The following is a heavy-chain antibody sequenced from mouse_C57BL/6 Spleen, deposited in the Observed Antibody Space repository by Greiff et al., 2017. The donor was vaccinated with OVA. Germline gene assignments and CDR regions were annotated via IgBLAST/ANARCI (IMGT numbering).Heavy chain of an antibody. V-gene: IGHV1-82*01. D-gene: IGHD2-13*01. CDR3: AMIYYGASYAMDY. J-gene: IGHJ4*01. CDR2: IYPGDGDT. CDR1: GYAFSSSW. Sequence: QVQLQQSGPELVKPGASVKISCKASGYAFSSSWMNWVKQRPGKGLEWIGRIYPGDGDTNYNGKLKGQATLTADKSYSTAYMQLSSLTAEDSAVYCCAMIYYGASYAMDYWGQGTSVTVSS.